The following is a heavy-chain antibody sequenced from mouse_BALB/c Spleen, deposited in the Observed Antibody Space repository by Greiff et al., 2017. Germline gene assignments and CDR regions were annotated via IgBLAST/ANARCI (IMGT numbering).Heavy chain of an antibody. CDR3: ARSTGAWFAY. V-gene: IGHV5-12-2*01. Sequence: EVKVVESGGGLVQPGGSLKLSCAASGFTFSSYTMSWVRQTPEKRLEWVAYISNGGGSTYYPDTVKGRFTISRDNAKNTLYLQMSSLKSEDTAMYYCARSTGAWFAYWGQGTLVTVSA. CDR2: ISNGGGST. CDR1: GFTFSSYT. D-gene: IGHD4-1*02. J-gene: IGHJ3*01.